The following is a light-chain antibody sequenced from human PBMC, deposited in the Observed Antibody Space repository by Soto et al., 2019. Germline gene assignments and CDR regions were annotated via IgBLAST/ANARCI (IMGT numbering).Light chain of an antibody. J-gene: IGKJ5*01. CDR1: QSVSSN. CDR3: QQYIKWPIT. CDR2: GAS. Sequence: ELVMTQTQASQSVSRLESAISACRASQSVSSNLAWYQQKPGQAPRLLIYGASTRATGIPARFSGSGSGTEFTLTVSSLQSEDFAVYYCQQYIKWPITCGQGTRLEI. V-gene: IGKV3-15*01.